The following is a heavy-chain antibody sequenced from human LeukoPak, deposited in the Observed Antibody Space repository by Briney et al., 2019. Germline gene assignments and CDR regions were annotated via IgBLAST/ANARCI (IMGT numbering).Heavy chain of an antibody. D-gene: IGHD1-1*01. V-gene: IGHV1-46*01. CDR1: GYTFTSYY. CDR3: ARDGPLWNAKDY. Sequence: ASVTVSCTASGYTFTSYYMHWVRQAPGQGLEWMGIINPSGGSTSYAQKFQGRVTMTRDTSTSTVYMELSSLRSEDTAVYYCARDGPLWNAKDYWGQGTLVTVSS. CDR2: INPSGGST. J-gene: IGHJ4*02.